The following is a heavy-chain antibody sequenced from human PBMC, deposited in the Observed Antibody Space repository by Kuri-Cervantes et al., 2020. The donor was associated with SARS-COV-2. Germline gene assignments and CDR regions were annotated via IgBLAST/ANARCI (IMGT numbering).Heavy chain of an antibody. D-gene: IGHD6-13*01. Sequence: SVKVSCKASGGTFSSYAISWVRQAPGQGLEWMGGIIPIFGTANYAQKFQGRVTITADESTSTAYMKLSSLRSEDTAVYYCAREAPYSSSWSSAFDIWGQGTMVTVSS. CDR1: GGTFSSYA. J-gene: IGHJ3*02. V-gene: IGHV1-69*13. CDR2: IIPIFGTA. CDR3: AREAPYSSSWSSAFDI.